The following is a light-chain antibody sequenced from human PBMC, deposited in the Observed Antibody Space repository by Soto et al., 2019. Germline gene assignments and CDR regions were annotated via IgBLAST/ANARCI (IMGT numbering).Light chain of an antibody. CDR2: SNN. CDR1: TSNIGSNF. Sequence: QAVRTQPPSASGTPGQRGTISCSGSTSNIGSNFVFWYQQLPGTAPTLLIYSNNQRPSGVPDRFSGSKSGTSVSLAISGLRSEDEADYFCAAWDDSLSGVVFGGGTK. CDR3: AAWDDSLSGVV. J-gene: IGLJ2*01. V-gene: IGLV1-47*02.